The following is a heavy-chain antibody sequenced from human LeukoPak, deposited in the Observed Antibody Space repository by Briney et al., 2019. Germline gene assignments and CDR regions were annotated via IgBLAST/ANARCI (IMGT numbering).Heavy chain of an antibody. D-gene: IGHD3-10*01. Sequence: ASVTVSCKASGYTFTGYYMHWVRQAPGQGLEWMGWINPNTGDTNYAQKFQGRVTLTRDTSISTAYMELSSLRSDDTAVYYCARDQVWFGESADHWGQGTLVIVSS. CDR3: ARDQVWFGESADH. J-gene: IGHJ4*02. CDR1: GYTFTGYY. CDR2: INPNTGDT. V-gene: IGHV1-2*02.